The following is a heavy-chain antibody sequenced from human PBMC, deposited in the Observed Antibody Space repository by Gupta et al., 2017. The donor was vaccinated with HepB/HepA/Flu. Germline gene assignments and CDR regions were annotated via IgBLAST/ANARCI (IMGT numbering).Heavy chain of an antibody. CDR3: AREGGYAFDY. V-gene: IGHV3-48*03. J-gene: IGHJ4*02. CDR2: ISRSGSSI. CDR1: GFTLSSYE. Sequence: EVQLVESGGGLVQPGGSLRLSCAAAGFTLSSYEMIWVRQAPGKGLEWVSYISRSGSSISYADSVKGRFTISRDNAKNSLYLQMNSLRAEDTAVYYCAREGGYAFDYWGQGTLVTVSS. D-gene: IGHD5-18*01.